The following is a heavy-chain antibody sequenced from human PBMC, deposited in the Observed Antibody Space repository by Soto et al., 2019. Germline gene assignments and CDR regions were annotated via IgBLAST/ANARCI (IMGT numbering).Heavy chain of an antibody. V-gene: IGHV3-53*01. CDR3: ARVPSIAVAGTSAFDI. CDR1: GFTVSSNY. Sequence: PGGSLRLSCAASGFTVSSNYMSWVRQAPGKGLEWVSVIYSGGSTYYADSVKGRFTISRDNSKNTLYLQMNSLRAEDTAVYYCARVPSIAVAGTSAFDIWGQGTMVTVSS. J-gene: IGHJ3*02. D-gene: IGHD6-19*01. CDR2: IYSGGST.